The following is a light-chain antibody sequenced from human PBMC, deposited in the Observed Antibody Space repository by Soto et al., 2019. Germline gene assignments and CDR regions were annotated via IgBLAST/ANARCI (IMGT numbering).Light chain of an antibody. V-gene: IGKV3-15*01. Sequence: EIVMTQSPATLSVSLGDSATLSCRASQSVGSYLAWYQQKPGQAPRLLIYGASTRATGIPARFSGSGSETDFTLTISSLEPEDFAVYYCQQRNIWPPVTFGQGTRLEIK. CDR1: QSVGSY. CDR3: QQRNIWPPVT. J-gene: IGKJ5*01. CDR2: GAS.